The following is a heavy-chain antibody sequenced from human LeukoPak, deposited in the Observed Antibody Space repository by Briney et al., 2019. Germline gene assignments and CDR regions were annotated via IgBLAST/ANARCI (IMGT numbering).Heavy chain of an antibody. D-gene: IGHD3-9*01. J-gene: IGHJ5*02. V-gene: IGHV1-18*04. CDR3: ARDQTYYDILTGYTHLNWFDP. CDR1: GYTFTSYG. CDR2: ISAYNGNT. Sequence: ASVKVSCKASGYTFTSYGISWVRQAPGQGLEWMGWISAYNGNTDYAQKLQGRVTMTTDTSTSTAYVELRSLRSDDTAVYYCARDQTYYDILTGYTHLNWFDPWGQGTLVTVSS.